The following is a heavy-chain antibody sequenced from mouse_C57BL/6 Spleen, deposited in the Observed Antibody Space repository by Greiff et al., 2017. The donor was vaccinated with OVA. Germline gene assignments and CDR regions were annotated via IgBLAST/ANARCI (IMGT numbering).Heavy chain of an antibody. V-gene: IGHV5-4*01. D-gene: IGHD2-5*01. J-gene: IGHJ2*01. CDR1: GFTFSSYA. CDR2: ISDGGSYT. CDR3: AREDSNYVDY. Sequence: EVKLVESGGGLVKPGGSLKLSCAASGFTFSSYAMSWVRQTPEKRLEWVATISDGGSYTYYPDNVKGRFTISRDNAKNNLYLQMSHLKSEDTAMYYCAREDSNYVDYWGQGTTLTVSS.